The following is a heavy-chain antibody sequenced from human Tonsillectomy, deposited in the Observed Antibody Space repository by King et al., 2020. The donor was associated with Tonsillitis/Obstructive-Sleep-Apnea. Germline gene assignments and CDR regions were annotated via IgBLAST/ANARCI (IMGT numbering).Heavy chain of an antibody. CDR2: IYYSGST. CDR3: ARRSGAARPNYYLDY. Sequence: LQLQESGPGLVKPSETLSLTCTVSGGSISSYYWSWIRQPPGKGLEWIGYIYYSGSTNYNPSLKSRVTISVDTSKNQFSLKLSSVTAADTAVYYCARRSGAARPNYYLDYGAREPWSPSPQ. J-gene: IGHJ4*02. D-gene: IGHD6-6*01. CDR1: GGSISSYY. V-gene: IGHV4-59*08.